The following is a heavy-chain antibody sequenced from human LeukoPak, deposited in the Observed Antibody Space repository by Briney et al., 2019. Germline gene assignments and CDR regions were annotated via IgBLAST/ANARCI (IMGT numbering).Heavy chain of an antibody. CDR1: GFTFNNYW. V-gene: IGHV3-7*01. CDR3: ARVNPLMAPGALDV. D-gene: IGHD2-8*01. CDR2: IKQDGNEK. J-gene: IGHJ3*01. Sequence: GRSLRLSCATSGFTFNNYWMTWVRQAPGKGLAWVANIKQDGNEKYYVDSVKGRFTISRDNAKNSLYLQMNSLRAEDTAVYYCARVNPLMAPGALDVWGQGTMVAVSS.